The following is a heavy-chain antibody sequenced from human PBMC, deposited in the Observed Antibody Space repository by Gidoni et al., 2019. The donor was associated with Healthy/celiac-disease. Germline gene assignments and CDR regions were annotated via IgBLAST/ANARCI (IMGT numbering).Heavy chain of an antibody. V-gene: IGHV3-48*02. Sequence: EVQLVESGGGLVQPGGSLRRSCAAAGFTFSSYSMNWVGQAPGKGLEWVSYISSSSSTIYYADSVKGRFTISRDNAKNSLYLQMNSLRDEDTAVYYCASEELCSGGSCYGGGDAFDIWGQGTMVTVSS. J-gene: IGHJ3*02. CDR1: GFTFSSYS. CDR3: ASEELCSGGSCYGGGDAFDI. CDR2: ISSSSSTI. D-gene: IGHD2-15*01.